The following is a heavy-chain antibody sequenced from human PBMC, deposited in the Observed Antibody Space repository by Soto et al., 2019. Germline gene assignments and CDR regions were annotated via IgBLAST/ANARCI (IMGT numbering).Heavy chain of an antibody. V-gene: IGHV1-46*01. D-gene: IGHD2-15*01. CDR1: GYIFTAYS. CDR2: VNPSGGST. CDR3: AREENCSDGICYSEYFQR. J-gene: IGHJ1*01. Sequence: QVQLVQSGAEVKKPGASVKVSCKASGYIFTAYSMHWVRQAPGQGLEWMGVVNPSGGSTNYAQKCKGIITMTRDTSTSTIYMDLSYLTSEDTAVYYCAREENCSDGICYSEYFQRWGQGTLVTVSS.